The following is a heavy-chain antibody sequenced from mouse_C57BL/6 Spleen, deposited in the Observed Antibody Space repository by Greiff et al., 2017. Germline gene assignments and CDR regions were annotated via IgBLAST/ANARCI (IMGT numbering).Heavy chain of an antibody. CDR3: ARSGITTVVANGYFDY. J-gene: IGHJ2*01. V-gene: IGHV1-18*01. CDR1: GYTFTDYN. CDR2: INPNNGGT. D-gene: IGHD1-1*01. Sequence: VQLQQSGPELVKPGASVKIPCKASGYTFTDYNMDWVKQSHGKSLEWIGDINPNNGGTIYNQKFKGKATLTVDKSSSTAYMELRSLTSEDTAVYYCARSGITTVVANGYFDYWGQGTTLTVSS.